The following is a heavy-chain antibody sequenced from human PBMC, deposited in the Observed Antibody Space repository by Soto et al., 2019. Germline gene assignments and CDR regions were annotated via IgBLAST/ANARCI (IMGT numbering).Heavy chain of an antibody. CDR2: IYYSGST. CDR3: ASPLAANENYYYYGMDV. J-gene: IGHJ6*02. Sequence: TLSLTCTVSGGSISSGDYYLSWIRQPPGKGLEWIGYIYYSGSTYYNPSLKSRVTISVDTSKNQFSLKLSSVTAADTAVYYCASPLAANENYYYYGMDVWGQGTTVTV. V-gene: IGHV4-30-4*01. D-gene: IGHD2-15*01. CDR1: GGSISSGDYY.